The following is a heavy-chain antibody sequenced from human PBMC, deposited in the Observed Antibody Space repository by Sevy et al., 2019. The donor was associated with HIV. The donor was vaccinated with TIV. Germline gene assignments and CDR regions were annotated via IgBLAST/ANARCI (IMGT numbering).Heavy chain of an antibody. J-gene: IGHJ3*02. CDR1: GFTFSSYA. D-gene: IGHD5-12*01. CDR3: AKDRGSGYDSFDDAFDI. Sequence: GGSLRLSCAASGFTFSSYAMSWVRQAPGKGLEWVSAIIGSGGSTYYADSVKGRFTISRDNSKNTLYLQMNSLRAEDTAVYYCAKDRGSGYDSFDDAFDIWGQGTMVTVSS. V-gene: IGHV3-23*01. CDR2: IIGSGGST.